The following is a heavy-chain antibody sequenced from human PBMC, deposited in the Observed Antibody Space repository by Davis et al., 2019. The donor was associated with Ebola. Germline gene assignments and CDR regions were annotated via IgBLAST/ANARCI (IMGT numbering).Heavy chain of an antibody. V-gene: IGHV3-23*01. CDR3: AKDFLPDIVVVVAATPAYDY. Sequence: GGSLRLSCAASGFTFSSYAMSWVRQAPGKGLEWVSTISGSGGSTYYADSVKGRFTISRDNSKNTLYLQMNSLRAEDTAVYYCAKDFLPDIVVVVAATPAYDYWGQGTLVTVSS. CDR2: ISGSGGST. CDR1: GFTFSSYA. D-gene: IGHD2-15*01. J-gene: IGHJ4*02.